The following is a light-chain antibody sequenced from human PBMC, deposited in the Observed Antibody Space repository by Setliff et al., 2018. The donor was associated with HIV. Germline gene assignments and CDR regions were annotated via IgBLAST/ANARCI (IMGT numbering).Light chain of an antibody. CDR2: DVS. J-gene: IGLJ1*01. Sequence: QSALTQPRSVSGSPGQSVTFSCTGSASDVGAYNFVSWYQQNPGKAPKLIIYDVSKRPSGVPDRFSGSKSGDTASLTISGLQSEDEADYYCCSYAGADTYIFGSGTKVTVL. CDR1: ASDVGAYNF. V-gene: IGLV2-11*01. CDR3: CSYAGADTYI.